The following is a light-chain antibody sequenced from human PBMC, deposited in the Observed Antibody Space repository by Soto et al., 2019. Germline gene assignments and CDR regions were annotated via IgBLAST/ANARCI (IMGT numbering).Light chain of an antibody. CDR1: QSISSH. J-gene: IGKJ2*01. CDR3: QHSYVTPRYT. Sequence: DIPITQSPSSLSASVGDRVTITCRASQSISSHLNWYQHKPGRPPRLLIFASYILEGGVPSRFSGSGSDTYFTLTIDSLQPEDVATYYCQHSYVTPRYTFGPGTKVEI. V-gene: IGKV1-39*01. CDR2: ASY.